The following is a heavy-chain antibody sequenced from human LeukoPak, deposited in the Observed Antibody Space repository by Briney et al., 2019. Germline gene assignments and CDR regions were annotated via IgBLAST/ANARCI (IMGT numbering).Heavy chain of an antibody. Sequence: SETLSLTCAVYGGSFSGYYWSWIRQPPGKGLEWIGEIYHSGSTNYNPSLKSRVTISVDTSKNQFSLKLSSVTAADAAVYYCARGRYCSGGSCYYAFDIWGQGTMVTVSS. V-gene: IGHV4-34*01. CDR2: IYHSGST. J-gene: IGHJ3*02. D-gene: IGHD2-15*01. CDR1: GGSFSGYY. CDR3: ARGRYCSGGSCYYAFDI.